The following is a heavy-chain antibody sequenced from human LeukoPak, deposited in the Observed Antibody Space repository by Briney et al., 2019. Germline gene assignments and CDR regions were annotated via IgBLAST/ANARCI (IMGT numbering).Heavy chain of an antibody. V-gene: IGHV4-34*01. CDR3: ASLLHYYDSSGYRPFDY. CDR1: GGSFSGYY. J-gene: IGHJ4*02. CDR2: INHSGST. D-gene: IGHD3-22*01. Sequence: SETLSLTCAVYGGSFSGYYWSWIRQPPGKGLEWIGEINHSGSTNYNPSLKSRVTISVDTSKNQFSLKLSSVTAADTAVYYCASLLHYYDSSGYRPFDYWGQGTLVTVSS.